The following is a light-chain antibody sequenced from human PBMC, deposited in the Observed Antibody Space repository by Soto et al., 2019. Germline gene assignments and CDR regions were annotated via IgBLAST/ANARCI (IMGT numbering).Light chain of an antibody. CDR1: QTVSSW. CDR2: DVS. CDR3: QQYYSYSRT. Sequence: DIQMTQSPSTLSASVGDRVTITCRASQTVSSWLAWYQQKPGKAPKLLIYDVSSLESGVPSRFSGSGSGTEFTLTISSLHPDDFATYYCQQYYSYSRTFGQGTKVEVK. J-gene: IGKJ1*01. V-gene: IGKV1-5*01.